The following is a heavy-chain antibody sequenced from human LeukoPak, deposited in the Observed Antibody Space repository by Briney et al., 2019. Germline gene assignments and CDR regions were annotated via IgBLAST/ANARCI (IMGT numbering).Heavy chain of an antibody. D-gene: IGHD1-1*01. CDR2: IYYSGSP. CDR1: GGSISSGGYY. V-gene: IGHV4-31*03. CDR3: ARGWGSLDWFDP. Sequence: SETLSLTCTVSGGSISSGGYYWSWIRQHPGKGLERIGYIYYSGSPYYNPSLKSRVTISVDTSKKQFSLKLSSVTAADTAVYYCARGWGSLDWFDPWGQGTLVTVSS. J-gene: IGHJ5*02.